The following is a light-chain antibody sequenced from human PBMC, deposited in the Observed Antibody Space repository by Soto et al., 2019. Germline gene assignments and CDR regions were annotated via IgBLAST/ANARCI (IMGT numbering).Light chain of an antibody. CDR1: SSDVGRYNF. CDR3: CSHAGTYNPFL. CDR2: DVS. J-gene: IGLJ1*01. V-gene: IGLV2-11*01. Sequence: QSALTQPRSVSGSPGQSVTISCTGTSSDVGRYNFVSWYQQYPGKAPKLIISDVSKRPSGVPDRFSGSKSGNTASLTISGLQAEDEADYYCCSHAGTYNPFLFATGTKLTVL.